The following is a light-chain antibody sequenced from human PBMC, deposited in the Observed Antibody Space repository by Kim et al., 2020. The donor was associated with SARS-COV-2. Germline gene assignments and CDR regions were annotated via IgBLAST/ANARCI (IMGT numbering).Light chain of an antibody. CDR1: QGISSY. CDR2: AAS. V-gene: IGKV1-8*01. J-gene: IGKJ2*02. Sequence: IRITQSPSSLSASTGDRVTITCRASQGISSYLAWYQQKPGKAPKLLIYAASTLQSGVPSRFSGSGSGTDFTLTISCLQSEDFATYYCQQYYSNPWTFGQGTKLEI. CDR3: QQYYSNPWT.